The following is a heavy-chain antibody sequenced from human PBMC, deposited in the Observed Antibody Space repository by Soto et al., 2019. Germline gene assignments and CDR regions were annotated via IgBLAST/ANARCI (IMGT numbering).Heavy chain of an antibody. CDR3: AKVRDRTRSASIKSVIDS. J-gene: IGHJ4*02. Sequence: EVQLLESGGGLVQPGGSLRLSCAASGFTFSSYAMSWVRQAPGRGLEWVSGITGNGFGTYYADSVQGRFAISRDYSKNTLYLQMNSLRAEDTAVYFCAKVRDRTRSASIKSVIDSWGQGTLVTVSS. V-gene: IGHV3-23*01. D-gene: IGHD3-10*01. CDR1: GFTFSSYA. CDR2: ITGNGFGT.